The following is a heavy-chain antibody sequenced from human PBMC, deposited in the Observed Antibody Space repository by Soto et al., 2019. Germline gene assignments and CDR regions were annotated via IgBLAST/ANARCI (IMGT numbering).Heavy chain of an antibody. CDR1: GGSVSSGSYY. CDR3: ARYSSSWYFDY. V-gene: IGHV4-61*01. D-gene: IGHD6-13*01. J-gene: IGHJ4*02. Sequence: PSETLSLTCTVSGGSVSSGSYYWSWIRQPPGKGLEWIGYIYYSGSTNYNPSLKSRVTISVDTSKNQFSLKLSSVTAADTAVYYCARYSSSWYFDYWGQGTLGTVSS. CDR2: IYYSGST.